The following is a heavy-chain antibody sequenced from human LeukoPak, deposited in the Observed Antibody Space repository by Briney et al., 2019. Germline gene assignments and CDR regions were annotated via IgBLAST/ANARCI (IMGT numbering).Heavy chain of an antibody. V-gene: IGHV1-69*05. CDR3: ARERDGYNYGVDY. J-gene: IGHJ4*02. Sequence: SVKVSCKASGGTFSSYAISWVRQAPGQGLEWMGRIIPIFGTANYAQKFQGRVTITTDESTSTAYMELSSQRSEDTAVYYCARERDGYNYGVDYWGQGTLVTVSS. D-gene: IGHD5-24*01. CDR2: IIPIFGTA. CDR1: GGTFSSYA.